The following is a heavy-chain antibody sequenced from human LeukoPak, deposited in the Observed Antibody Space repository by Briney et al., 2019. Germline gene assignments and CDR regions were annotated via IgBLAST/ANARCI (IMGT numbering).Heavy chain of an antibody. Sequence: GRSLRLSCAASGFTFRDYAMYWVRQAPEKGLEWVSGISWDSSSVAYADSVKGRFTISRDNAKNSLYLQMNSLRAEDMALYYCAKDVGGPLADAFDIWGQGTMVTVSS. J-gene: IGHJ3*02. V-gene: IGHV3-9*03. CDR2: ISWDSSSV. CDR1: GFTFRDYA. CDR3: AKDVGGPLADAFDI. D-gene: IGHD2-15*01.